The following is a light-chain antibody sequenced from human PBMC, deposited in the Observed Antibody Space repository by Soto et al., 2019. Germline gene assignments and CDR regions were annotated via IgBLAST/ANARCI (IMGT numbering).Light chain of an antibody. J-gene: IGKJ1*01. V-gene: IGKV1-5*01. Sequence: DIQMTQSPSTLSASVGDRVTITCRASQSISSWLAWYQQKPGKAPKLLIYDASSLESGVPSRFSGSGSETDFTLTITSLQPDDTATYFCQQYSTYLWTFGQGTKVDVK. CDR3: QQYSTYLWT. CDR1: QSISSW. CDR2: DAS.